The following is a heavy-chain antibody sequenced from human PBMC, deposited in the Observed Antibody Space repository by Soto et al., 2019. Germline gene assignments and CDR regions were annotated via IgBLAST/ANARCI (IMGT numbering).Heavy chain of an antibody. D-gene: IGHD2-2*02. V-gene: IGHV3-7*05. CDR3: ARVDIVLVPGAIETRGGKYYYYGMDV. Sequence: PGGSXRLSCAASGLNFSRYWMSWFRQAPGKGLDWVANIKQDGSEKYYVDSVKGRFTISRDNAKNSLYLQMNSLRAEDTAVYYCARVDIVLVPGAIETRGGKYYYYGMDVWGQGTTVTISS. CDR1: GLNFSRYW. CDR2: IKQDGSEK. J-gene: IGHJ6*02.